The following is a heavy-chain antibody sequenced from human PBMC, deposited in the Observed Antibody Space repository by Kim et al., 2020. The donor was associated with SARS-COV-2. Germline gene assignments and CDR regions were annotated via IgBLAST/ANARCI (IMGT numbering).Heavy chain of an antibody. CDR1: GFTFTGYA. CDR3: VKGGGGWFWAD. CDR2: IDGSDGTT. J-gene: IGHJ4*02. D-gene: IGHD3-16*01. Sequence: GGSLRLSCTTSGFTFTGYAMSWVRQAPGKGLEWVSSIDGSDGTTYFVDSVKGRFTISRDNSKNTLYLQVSTLRADDTAVYYCVKGGGGWFWADWGPGPL. V-gene: IGHV3-23*01.